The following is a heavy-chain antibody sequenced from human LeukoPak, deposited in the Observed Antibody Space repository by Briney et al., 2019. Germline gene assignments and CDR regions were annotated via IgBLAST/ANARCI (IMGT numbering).Heavy chain of an antibody. Sequence: ASVKVSCKASGYTFTGYYMHLVRQAPGQGLEWMGWINPNSGGTNYAQKFQGRVTMTRDTSISTAYMELSRLRSDDTAVYYCAREETATDGFDYWVQGTLVTVSS. CDR1: GYTFTGYY. V-gene: IGHV1-2*02. D-gene: IGHD5-18*01. CDR3: AREETATDGFDY. CDR2: INPNSGGT. J-gene: IGHJ4*02.